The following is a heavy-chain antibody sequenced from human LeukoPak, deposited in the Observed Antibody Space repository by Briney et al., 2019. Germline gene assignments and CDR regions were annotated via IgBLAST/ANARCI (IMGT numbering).Heavy chain of an antibody. D-gene: IGHD6-13*01. Sequence: SETLSLTCTVSGGSISSSSYYWGWIRQPPGKGLEWIGSIYYSGSTYYNPSLKSRVTISVDTSKNQFSLKLSSVTAADTAVYYCARLGIAAAADDAFDIWGQGTMVTVSS. CDR2: IYYSGST. J-gene: IGHJ3*02. CDR3: ARLGIAAAADDAFDI. CDR1: GGSISSSSYY. V-gene: IGHV4-39*01.